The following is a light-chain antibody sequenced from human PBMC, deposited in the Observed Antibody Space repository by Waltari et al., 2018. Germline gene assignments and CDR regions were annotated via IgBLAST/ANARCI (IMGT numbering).Light chain of an antibody. CDR1: QDVNDY. V-gene: IGKV3-11*01. Sequence: EIVLTQSPATLSLSPGQMAALSCRASQDVNDYLAWYQQKPGQPPRLLIYDASKRATGIPARFSGSGSGTDFTLTISTLEPEDFGVYYCQQRYAFGGGTKVEI. J-gene: IGKJ4*01. CDR3: QQRYA. CDR2: DAS.